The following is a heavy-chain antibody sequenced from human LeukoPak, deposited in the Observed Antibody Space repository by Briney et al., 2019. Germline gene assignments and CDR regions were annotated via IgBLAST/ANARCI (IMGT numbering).Heavy chain of an antibody. Sequence: GESLKISCKGSGYSFTNYWIAWVRQMPGKGLEWMGVIYPGDSDTRYNPSFQGQVPISADRSFGTAYLQWSSLKASDSAMYYCARREATTEYFDFWGQGTLVTVSS. D-gene: IGHD1-7*01. J-gene: IGHJ4*02. CDR3: ARREATTEYFDF. CDR2: IYPGDSDT. CDR1: GYSFTNYW. V-gene: IGHV5-51*01.